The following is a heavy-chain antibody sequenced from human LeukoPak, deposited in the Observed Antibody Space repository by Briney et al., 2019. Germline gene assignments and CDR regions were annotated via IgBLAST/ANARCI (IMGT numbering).Heavy chain of an antibody. CDR3: ARDSDIDY. Sequence: ASETLSLTCSVSGGSMNSYYWSWIRQSPGKGLEWIGYIYYSGSTNYNPSLKSRVTISVDTSKNQFSLKLSSVTAADTAVYYCARDSDIDYWGQGTLVTVSS. CDR2: IYYSGST. CDR1: GGSMNSYY. V-gene: IGHV4-59*08. D-gene: IGHD2-21*01. J-gene: IGHJ4*02.